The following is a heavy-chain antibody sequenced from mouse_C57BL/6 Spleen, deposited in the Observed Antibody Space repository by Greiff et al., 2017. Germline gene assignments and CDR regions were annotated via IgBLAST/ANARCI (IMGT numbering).Heavy chain of an antibody. J-gene: IGHJ2*01. CDR2: INPNNGGT. CDR1: GYTFTDYN. D-gene: IGHD1-1*01. V-gene: IGHV1-22*01. CDR3: ARTDYYGSSYFDY. Sequence: VQLQQSGPELVKPGASVKMSCKASGYTFTDYNLHWVKQSHGKSLEWIGYINPNNGGTSYNQKFKGKATLTVNKSSSTAYMERRSLTSEDSAVYYCARTDYYGSSYFDYWGQGTTLTVSS.